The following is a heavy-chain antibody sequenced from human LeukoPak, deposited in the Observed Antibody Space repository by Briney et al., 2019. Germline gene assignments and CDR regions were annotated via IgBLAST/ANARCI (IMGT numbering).Heavy chain of an antibody. CDR3: ARLDDSSGYYYRSFDY. CDR2: IYYSGST. D-gene: IGHD3-22*01. CDR1: GGSISSGDYY. V-gene: IGHV4-30-4*01. J-gene: IGHJ4*02. Sequence: PSQTLSLTCTVSGGSISSGDYYWSWLRQPPGKGLEWIGYIYYSGSTHYNSSLKSRVTISVDTSKNQFSLKLSSVTAADTAVYYCARLDDSSGYYYRSFDYWGQGTLVTVSS.